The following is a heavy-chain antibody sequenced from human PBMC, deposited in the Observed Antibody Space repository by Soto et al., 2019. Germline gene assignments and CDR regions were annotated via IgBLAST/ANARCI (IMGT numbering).Heavy chain of an antibody. D-gene: IGHD7-27*01. J-gene: IGHJ4*02. V-gene: IGHV4-34*01. CDR3: ARGWGRIFDY. Sequence: QVQLQQWGAGLLKPSETLSLTCAVDGGSFSGYYWSWIRQPPGKGLEWIGDLNHSGSTNYNPSLKSRVTVSVDTAKNQFSLKLRSVTAADTAVYYCARGWGRIFDYWGQGTLVTGSS. CDR1: GGSFSGYY. CDR2: LNHSGST.